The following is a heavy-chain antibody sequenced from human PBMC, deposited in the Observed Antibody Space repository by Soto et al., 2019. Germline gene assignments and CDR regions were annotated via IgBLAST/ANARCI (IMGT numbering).Heavy chain of an antibody. CDR3: ARASRNHYYDSSGHYYFDY. CDR2: IYTSGST. D-gene: IGHD3-22*01. V-gene: IGHV4-4*07. J-gene: IGHJ4*02. CDR1: GGSISSYY. Sequence: SETLSLACTVSGGSISSYYWSWIRQPAGKGLEWIGRIYTSGSTNYNPSLKSRVTMSVDTSKNQFSLKLSSVTAADTAVYYCARASRNHYYDSSGHYYFDYWGQGTLVTVSS.